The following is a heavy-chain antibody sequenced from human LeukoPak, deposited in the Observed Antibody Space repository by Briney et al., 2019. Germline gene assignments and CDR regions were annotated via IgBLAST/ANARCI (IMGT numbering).Heavy chain of an antibody. Sequence: ASVKVSCKASGYTFTDYYKHWVRQAPGQGLEWMGWINPNSGGTNYAQKFQGRVTMTRDTSITTAYMELSRLRSDDTAVFYCARDLTYFYDSYGMDVWGQGTTVTVSS. J-gene: IGHJ6*02. CDR3: ARDLTYFYDSYGMDV. D-gene: IGHD3-22*01. CDR2: INPNSGGT. V-gene: IGHV1-2*02. CDR1: GYTFTDYY.